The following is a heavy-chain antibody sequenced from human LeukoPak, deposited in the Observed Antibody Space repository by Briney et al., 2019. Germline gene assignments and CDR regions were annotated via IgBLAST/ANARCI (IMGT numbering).Heavy chain of an antibody. J-gene: IGHJ4*02. CDR3: ASYKGYYYDSSGSDY. Sequence: GGSLRLSCAASGFTFSSYSMNWVRQAPGKGLEWVSYISSSSSTIYYADSVKGRFTISRDNAKNSLYLQMNSLRAEDTAVYYCASYKGYYYDSSGSDYWGQGTLVTVSS. CDR1: GFTFSSYS. V-gene: IGHV3-48*04. D-gene: IGHD3-22*01. CDR2: ISSSSSTI.